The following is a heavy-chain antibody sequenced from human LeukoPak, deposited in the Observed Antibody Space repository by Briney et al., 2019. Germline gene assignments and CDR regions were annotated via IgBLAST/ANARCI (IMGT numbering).Heavy chain of an antibody. V-gene: IGHV3-23*01. Sequence: GGSLRLSCAASGFTFSSYAMTWVRQAPGKGLGWVSAINNGGDDTIYTDSVRGRFTISRDNSKNTLYLQMNSLRADDTAVYFCAKGGSYAPLDSWGQGTLVTVSS. D-gene: IGHD1-26*01. CDR3: AKGGSYAPLDS. CDR1: GFTFSSYA. CDR2: INNGGDDT. J-gene: IGHJ4*02.